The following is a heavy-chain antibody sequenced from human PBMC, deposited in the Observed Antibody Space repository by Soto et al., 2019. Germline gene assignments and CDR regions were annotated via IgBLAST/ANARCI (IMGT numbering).Heavy chain of an antibody. CDR2: IYTARSA. V-gene: IGHV3-66*01. D-gene: IGHD5-18*01. J-gene: IGHJ4*02. CDR1: GFTVSSYR. CDR3: ARVPGGSYHYCDY. Sequence: EVQLVESGGGLVQPGGSLRLSCAASGFTVSSYRMSWVRQAPGKGLERVSVIYTARSADFADSVKGRFTISRDNSKNTLYLQMSSLGAEDTAVYYCARVPGGSYHYCDYWGQGTLITVSS.